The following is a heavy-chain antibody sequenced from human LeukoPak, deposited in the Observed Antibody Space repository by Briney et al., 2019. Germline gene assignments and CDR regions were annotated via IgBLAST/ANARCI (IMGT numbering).Heavy chain of an antibody. CDR1: GGSFSGCY. CDR3: ARVVPFMTTVTLDAFDI. CDR2: INHSGTT. J-gene: IGHJ3*02. Sequence: SETLSLTCAVYGGSFSGCYWSWIRQPPGKGLGWIGEINHSGTTNYNPSLKSRVTISVDTSKNQFSLKLTSVTAADTAVYYCARVVPFMTTVTLDAFDIWGQGTMVTVSS. D-gene: IGHD4-17*01. V-gene: IGHV4-34*01.